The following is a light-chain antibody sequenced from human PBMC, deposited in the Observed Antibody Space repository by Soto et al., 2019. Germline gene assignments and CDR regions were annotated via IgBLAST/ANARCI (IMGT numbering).Light chain of an antibody. J-gene: IGKJ2*01. CDR3: QQYNNRPPFP. V-gene: IGKV3-15*01. Sequence: ETVMTQSPATLSVSPGERATLSCRASQTIANNLAWYQQRPGQAPRLLIYGASTRATGIPARFSGSGSGTEFHLTISSLQSEDFAVYYCQQYNNRPPFPFGQGTKLEIK. CDR2: GAS. CDR1: QTIANN.